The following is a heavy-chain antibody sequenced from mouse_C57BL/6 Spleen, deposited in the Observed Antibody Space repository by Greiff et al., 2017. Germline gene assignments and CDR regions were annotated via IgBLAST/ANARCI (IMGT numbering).Heavy chain of an antibody. CDR1: GYTFTSYW. CDR2: IDPSDSYT. J-gene: IGHJ3*01. D-gene: IGHD1-1*01. V-gene: IGHV1-50*01. CDR3: ARGPFYGSSSWFAY. Sequence: QVQLQQPGAELVKPGASVKLSCKASGYTFTSYWMQWVKQRPGQGLEWIGEIDPSDSYTNYNQKFKGKATLTVDTSSSTAYMQLSSLTSEYSAVYYCARGPFYGSSSWFAYWGQGTLVTVSA.